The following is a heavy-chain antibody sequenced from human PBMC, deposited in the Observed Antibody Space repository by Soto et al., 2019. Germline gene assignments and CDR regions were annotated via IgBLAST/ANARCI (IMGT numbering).Heavy chain of an antibody. D-gene: IGHD5-12*01. V-gene: IGHV3-21*01. Sequence: PGGSLRLSCAASGFTFSSYSMNWVRQAPGKGLEWVSSISSSSSYIYYADSVKGRFTISRDNAKNSLYLQMNSLRAEDTAVYYCARDEGWLQFPQLYWGQGTLVTVSS. J-gene: IGHJ4*02. CDR3: ARDEGWLQFPQLY. CDR1: GFTFSSYS. CDR2: ISSSSSYI.